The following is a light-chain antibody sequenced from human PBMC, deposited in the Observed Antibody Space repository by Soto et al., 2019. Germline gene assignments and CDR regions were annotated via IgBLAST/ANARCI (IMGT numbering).Light chain of an antibody. V-gene: IGKV1-5*01. J-gene: IGKJ1*01. CDR2: GAS. CDR1: QSIIHY. Sequence: DIQMTQSPPTLSASVGDRVTITCRASQSIIHYLAWYQQMPGKAPKLLIYGASTLQSGVPSRFSGSGSGTEFTLPISSLQPDDFGTYFCQHHNSYSQTFGQGTKVEIK. CDR3: QHHNSYSQT.